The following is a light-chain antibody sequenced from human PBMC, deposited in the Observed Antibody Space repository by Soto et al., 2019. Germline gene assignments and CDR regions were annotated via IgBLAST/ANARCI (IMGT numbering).Light chain of an antibody. Sequence: DIPMTQSPSSLSASVGDRVTITCRASQSISSWLAWYQQKPGKAPKLLIYAASSLQSGVPSRFSGSGSGTDFTLTISSLQPEDFATYYCQQANSFPPGTFGQGTKLDIK. CDR1: QSISSW. CDR3: QQANSFPPGT. V-gene: IGKV1-12*01. J-gene: IGKJ1*01. CDR2: AAS.